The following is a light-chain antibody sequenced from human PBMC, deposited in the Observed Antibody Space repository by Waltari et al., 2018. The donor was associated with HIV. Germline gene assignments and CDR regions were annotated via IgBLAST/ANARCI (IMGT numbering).Light chain of an antibody. J-gene: IGLJ3*02. CDR3: QTWGTGV. CDR1: SGHSSYA. CDR2: LNSDGSH. Sequence: QLVLTQSPSASASLGASVKLTCTLSSGHSSYAIASHQQQPEKGPRYLMKLNSDGSHSKGDGIPDRFSGSSSGAERSLTISSLQSEDEADYYCQTWGTGVFGGGTKLTVL. V-gene: IGLV4-69*01.